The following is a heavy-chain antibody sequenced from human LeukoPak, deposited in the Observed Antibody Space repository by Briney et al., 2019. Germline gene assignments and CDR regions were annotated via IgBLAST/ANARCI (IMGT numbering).Heavy chain of an antibody. V-gene: IGHV3-23*01. D-gene: IGHD2-2*02. CDR1: GFTFSSYA. Sequence: GGSLRLSCAASGFTFSSYALSWVRQAPGKGLEWVSAISGSGSSTYYADSVKGRFTISRDNSKNTLYLQMNSLRAEDTAVYYCAGYNCSSTTCYTGGPDYWGQGTLVTVSS. CDR3: AGYNCSSTTCYTGGPDY. J-gene: IGHJ4*02. CDR2: ISGSGSST.